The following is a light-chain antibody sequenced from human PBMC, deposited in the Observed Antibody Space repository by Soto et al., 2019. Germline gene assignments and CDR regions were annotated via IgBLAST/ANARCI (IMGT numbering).Light chain of an antibody. J-gene: IGLJ2*01. Sequence: NFMLTQPHSVSESPGKTVSIPCTRSCGSIASDYVQWYQQRPGSAPINVIFEDSQRPSGVPDRFSGSIDTSSNSAYLTISRLTTEDEADFYCQSVDGKNVVFGGGTKLTVL. CDR3: QSVDGKNVV. CDR2: EDS. CDR1: CGSIASDY. V-gene: IGLV6-57*04.